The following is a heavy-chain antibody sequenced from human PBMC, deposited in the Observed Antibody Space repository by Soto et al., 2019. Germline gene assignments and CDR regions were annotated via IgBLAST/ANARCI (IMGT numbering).Heavy chain of an antibody. CDR2: TYYRSKWYN. CDR3: ARARSSGDPDAFDI. Sequence: SQTPSLTCALSGGSVSSNSAAWDWIRQSPSRGLEWLGRTYYRSKWYNDYAVSVKSRITINPDTSKNQFSLQLNSVTPEDTAVYYCARARSSGDPDAFDIWGQGTMVTVSS. D-gene: IGHD3-10*01. V-gene: IGHV6-1*01. CDR1: GGSVSSNSAA. J-gene: IGHJ3*02.